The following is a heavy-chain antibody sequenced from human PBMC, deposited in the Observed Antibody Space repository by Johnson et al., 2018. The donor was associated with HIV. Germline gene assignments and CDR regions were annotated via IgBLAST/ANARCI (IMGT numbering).Heavy chain of an antibody. V-gene: IGHV3-30*18. Sequence: QVQLVESGGGVVQPGRSLRLSCAASGFTFSSYGMHWVRQAPGQGLEWVAVISYDGSNKYYADSVKGRFTISRDNSKNTLYLQMNSLRAEDTAVNYCAKDVACRNDAFDIWGQGTMVTVSS. CDR3: AKDVACRNDAFDI. CDR1: GFTFSSYG. D-gene: IGHD1-14*01. CDR2: ISYDGSNK. J-gene: IGHJ3*02.